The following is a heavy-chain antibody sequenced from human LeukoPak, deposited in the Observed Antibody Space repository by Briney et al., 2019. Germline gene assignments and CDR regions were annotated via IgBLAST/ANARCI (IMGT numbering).Heavy chain of an antibody. J-gene: IGHJ5*02. V-gene: IGHV1-24*01. CDR1: GYTLTELS. D-gene: IGHD2-2*02. CDR3: AALSVRIPAAIRLGWFDP. CDR2: FDPEDGET. Sequence: ASVKVSCTVSGYTLTELSMHWVRHAPGKGLEWMGGFDPEDGETIYAQKFQGRVTMTEDTSTDTAYMELSSLRSEDTAVYYCAALSVRIPAAIRLGWFDPWGQGTLVTVSS.